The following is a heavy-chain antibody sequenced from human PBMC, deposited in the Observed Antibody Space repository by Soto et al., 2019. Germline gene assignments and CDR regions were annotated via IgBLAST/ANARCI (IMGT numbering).Heavy chain of an antibody. CDR3: ARWAMVRGVIAT. D-gene: IGHD3-10*01. CDR2: IYYSGST. Sequence: QVQLQESGPGLVKPSETLSLTCTVSGGSISSYYWSWIRQPPGKGLEWIGYIYYSGSTNYNPSLKSRVTISVDTSKNQFSLKLSSVTAADTAVYYCARWAMVRGVIATWGQGTLVTVSS. CDR1: GGSISSYY. V-gene: IGHV4-59*01. J-gene: IGHJ5*02.